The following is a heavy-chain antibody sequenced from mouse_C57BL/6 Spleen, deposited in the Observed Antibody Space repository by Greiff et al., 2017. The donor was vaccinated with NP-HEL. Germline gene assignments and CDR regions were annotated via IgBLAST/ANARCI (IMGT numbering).Heavy chain of an antibody. CDR2: IDPSDSYT. CDR1: GYTFTSYW. CDR3: AGEFAY. Sequence: QVQLQQPGAELVMPGASVKLSCKASGYTFTSYWMHWVKQRPGQGLEWIGEIDPSDSYTNYNQKFKGKSTLTVDKSSSTAYMQLSSLTSEDSAVYYCAGEFAYWGQGTLVTVSA. J-gene: IGHJ3*01. V-gene: IGHV1-69*01.